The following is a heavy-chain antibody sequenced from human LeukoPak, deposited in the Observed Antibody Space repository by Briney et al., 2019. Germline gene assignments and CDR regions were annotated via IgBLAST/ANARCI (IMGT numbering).Heavy chain of an antibody. D-gene: IGHD1-26*01. CDR1: GFTFDDYA. V-gene: IGHV3-9*01. J-gene: IGHJ4*02. CDR3: AKDTGSWLSGSYFDY. Sequence: PGRSLRLSCAASGFTFDDYAMHWVRQAPGKGLEWVSGISWNSGSIGYADSVKGRFTISRDNAKNSLYLQMNSLRAEDTALYYCAKDTGSWLSGSYFDYWGQGTLVTVSS. CDR2: ISWNSGSI.